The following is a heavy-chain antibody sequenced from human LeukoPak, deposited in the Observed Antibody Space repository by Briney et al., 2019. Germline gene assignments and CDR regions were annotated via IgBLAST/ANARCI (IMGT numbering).Heavy chain of an antibody. CDR2: IYTSGST. J-gene: IGHJ4*02. D-gene: IGHD3-22*01. CDR1: GGSISSYY. CDR3: ASQSSSGNFDY. V-gene: IGHV4-4*09. Sequence: SETLSLTCTVSGGSISSYYWSWIRQPPGEGLEWIGYIYTSGSTNYNPSLKSRVTISVDTSKNQFSLKLSSVTAADTAVYYCASQSSSGNFDYWGQGTLVTVSS.